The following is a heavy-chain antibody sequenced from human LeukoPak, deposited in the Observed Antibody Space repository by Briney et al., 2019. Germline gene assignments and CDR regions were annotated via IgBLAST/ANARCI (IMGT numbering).Heavy chain of an antibody. V-gene: IGHV5-51*01. CDR2: IYPADSDT. CDR1: GYNFGTFW. Sequence: GESLKISCKASGYNFGTFWIAWVRQIPGKGLEWMGIIYPADSDTRYSSSFQGQVTISADTSISTAYLQWSSLKASDTAIYYCARHMDCRGDWCSDNWGQGTLVTVSS. D-gene: IGHD2-21*01. J-gene: IGHJ4*02. CDR3: ARHMDCRGDWCSDN.